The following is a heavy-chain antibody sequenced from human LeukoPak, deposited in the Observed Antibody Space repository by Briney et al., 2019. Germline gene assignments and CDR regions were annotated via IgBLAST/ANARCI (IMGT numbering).Heavy chain of an antibody. J-gene: IGHJ4*02. V-gene: IGHV3-23*01. D-gene: IGHD6-19*01. CDR1: GFTVSSNY. Sequence: GGSLRLSCAASGFTVSSNYMSWVRQAPGKGLEWVSAISGSGGSTYYADSVKGRFTISRDNSKNTLYLQMNSLRAEDTAVYYCAKAYSSGWYGPFDYWGQGTLVTVSS. CDR2: ISGSGGST. CDR3: AKAYSSGWYGPFDY.